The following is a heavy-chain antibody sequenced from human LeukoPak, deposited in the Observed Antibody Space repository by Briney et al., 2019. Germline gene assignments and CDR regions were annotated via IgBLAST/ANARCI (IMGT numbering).Heavy chain of an antibody. J-gene: IGHJ5*02. V-gene: IGHV4-30-4*03. Sequence: PSQTLSLTCTVSGGSISSGDYYWSWIRQPPGKGLEWIGYIYHSGSTYYNPSLKSRVTISVDRSKNQFSLKLSSVTAADTAVYYCVSEFLDPDGWFDPWGQGTLVTVSS. CDR2: IYHSGST. CDR3: VSEFLDPDGWFDP. D-gene: IGHD3/OR15-3a*01. CDR1: GGSISSGDYY.